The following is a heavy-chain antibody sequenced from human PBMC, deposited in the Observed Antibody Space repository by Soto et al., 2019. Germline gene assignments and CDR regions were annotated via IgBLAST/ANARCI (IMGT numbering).Heavy chain of an antibody. J-gene: IGHJ6*02. CDR2: MNPNSGNT. CDR1: GYTFTSYD. V-gene: IGHV1-8*01. CDR3: ARDLSVFGVVRAMSYYYGMDV. Sequence: GASVKVSCKASGYTFTSYDINWVRQATGQGLEWMGWMNPNSGNTGYAQKFQGRVTMTRDTSTSTVYMELSSLRSEDTAVYYCARDLSVFGVVRAMSYYYGMDVWGQGTTVTSP. D-gene: IGHD3-3*01.